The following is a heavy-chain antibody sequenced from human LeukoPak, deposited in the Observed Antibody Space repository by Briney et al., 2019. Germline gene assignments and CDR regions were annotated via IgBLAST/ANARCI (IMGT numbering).Heavy chain of an antibody. V-gene: IGHV3-7*01. Sequence: GGSLRLSCAVSGFTFSNFWMSWVRQAPGKGLEWVANIKQDGSEKYYVDSVKGRFTISRDNAKNSLYLQVNSLRADDTAVYYCARARYFDLWGRGTLVTVSS. CDR1: GFTFSNFW. CDR3: ARARYFDL. J-gene: IGHJ2*01. CDR2: IKQDGSEK.